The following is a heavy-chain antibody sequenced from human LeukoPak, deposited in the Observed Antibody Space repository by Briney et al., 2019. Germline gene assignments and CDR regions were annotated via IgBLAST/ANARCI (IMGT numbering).Heavy chain of an antibody. CDR3: ARVVSGVTGGDY. V-gene: IGHV3-48*04. Sequence: GGSLRLSCAASGFSFSTYNMIWVRQAPGKGLECISYITPTSTTIHYADSVKGRFAVSRDNANSLLYLQMNSLRVEDTAVYYCARVVSGVTGGDYWGQGTLVSVSS. J-gene: IGHJ4*02. CDR2: ITPTSTTI. D-gene: IGHD3-3*01. CDR1: GFSFSTYN.